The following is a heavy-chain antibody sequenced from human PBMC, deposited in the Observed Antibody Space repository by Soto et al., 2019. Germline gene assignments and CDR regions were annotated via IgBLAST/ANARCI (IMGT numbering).Heavy chain of an antibody. CDR3: ARLSSGRYYYYGMDV. CDR1: GGSISSSNW. CDR2: IYHSGST. Sequence: SETLSLTCAVSGGSISSSNWWSWVRQPPGKGLEWIGEIYHSGSTNYNPSLKSRVTISVDKSKNQFSLKLSSVTAADTAVYYCARLSSGRYYYYGMDVWGQGTTVTVSS. J-gene: IGHJ6*02. V-gene: IGHV4-4*02. D-gene: IGHD6-19*01.